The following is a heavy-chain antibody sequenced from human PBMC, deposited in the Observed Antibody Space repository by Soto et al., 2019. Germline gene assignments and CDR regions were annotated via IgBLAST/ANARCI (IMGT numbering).Heavy chain of an antibody. D-gene: IGHD2-15*01. J-gene: IGHJ4*02. CDR1: GFGFSDYY. CDR2: ISGSSTTK. CDR3: ARNPWYSFDY. V-gene: IGHV3-11*01. Sequence: RGSLRLSCAASGFGFSDYYMTWIRQAPGKGLECVSYISGSSTTKYYADSVKGRFTISRDNTKNSLFLHMNSLTTEDTGVYYCARNPWYSFDYWGQGALVTVS.